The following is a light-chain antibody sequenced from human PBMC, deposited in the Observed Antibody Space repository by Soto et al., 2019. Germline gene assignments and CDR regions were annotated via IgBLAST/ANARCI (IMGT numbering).Light chain of an antibody. CDR3: QQYNNWHPWT. V-gene: IGKV3-15*01. CDR1: QSVSSN. J-gene: IGKJ1*01. CDR2: GAS. Sequence: IVMTQSPATLSVSPGERATLSCRASQSVSSNLAWYQQKPGQAPRLLIYGASTRATGSPARFSGSGSGTEFTLTLSSLQSEDFAVYYCQQYNNWHPWTFGQGTKVEIK.